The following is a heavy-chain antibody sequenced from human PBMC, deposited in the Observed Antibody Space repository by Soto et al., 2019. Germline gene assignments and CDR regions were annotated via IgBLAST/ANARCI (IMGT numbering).Heavy chain of an antibody. Sequence: PSETLSLTCTVSGGSISSGDYYWSWIRQPPGKGLEWIGYIYYSGSTYYNPSLKSRVTISVDASKNQFSLKLSSVTAADTAVYYCARAVSGVTASDWFDPWGQGTLVTVSS. CDR3: ARAVSGVTASDWFDP. J-gene: IGHJ5*02. V-gene: IGHV4-30-4*01. CDR1: GGSISSGDYY. CDR2: IYYSGST. D-gene: IGHD2-21*02.